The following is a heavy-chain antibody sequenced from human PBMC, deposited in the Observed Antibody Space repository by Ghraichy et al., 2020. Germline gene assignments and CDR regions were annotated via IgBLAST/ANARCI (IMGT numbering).Heavy chain of an antibody. D-gene: IGHD6-19*01. CDR3: AKDPGIAVAGTSRSGYYYYYMDV. Sequence: LSLTCAASGFTFSSYGMHWVRQAPGKGLEWVAFIRYDGSNKYYADSVKGRFTISRDNSKNTLYLQMNSLRAEDTAVYYCAKDPGIAVAGTSRSGYYYYYMDVWGKGTTVTVSS. V-gene: IGHV3-30*02. CDR2: IRYDGSNK. CDR1: GFTFSSYG. J-gene: IGHJ6*03.